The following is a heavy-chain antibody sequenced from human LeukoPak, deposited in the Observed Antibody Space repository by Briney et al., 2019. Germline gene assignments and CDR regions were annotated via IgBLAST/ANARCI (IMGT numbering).Heavy chain of an antibody. CDR3: AKDPDSSGWYDRVGFDY. Sequence: GGSLRLSCAASGFTFSTYAMSWVRQAPGKGLEWVSVISGGGGSTYYADSVKGRFTISSDNSKNTLYLQMNSLRAEDTAVYYCAKDPDSSGWYDRVGFDYWGQGTLVTVSS. V-gene: IGHV3-23*01. CDR1: GFTFSTYA. J-gene: IGHJ4*02. D-gene: IGHD6-19*01. CDR2: ISGGGGST.